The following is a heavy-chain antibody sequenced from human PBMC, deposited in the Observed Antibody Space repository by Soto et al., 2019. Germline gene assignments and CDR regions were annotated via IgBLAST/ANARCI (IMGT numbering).Heavy chain of an antibody. V-gene: IGHV3-74*01. CDR3: ARVVVVIPPGYYYAMDV. CDR2: INSDGSTT. Sequence: GGSLRLSCVASGFTFSSYWMHWVRQAPRKGLVWVSRINSDGSTTNYADSVKGRFTISRDNAKNTLYLQMNSLRAEDTAVYYCARVVVVIPPGYYYAMDVWGQGTTVTVSS. CDR1: GFTFSSYW. J-gene: IGHJ6*02. D-gene: IGHD3-22*01.